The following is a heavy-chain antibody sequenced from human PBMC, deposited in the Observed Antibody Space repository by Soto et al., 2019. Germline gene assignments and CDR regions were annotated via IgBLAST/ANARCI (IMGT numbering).Heavy chain of an antibody. J-gene: IGHJ6*02. CDR3: GKYSGSYPVFNGMTV. CDR1: GSPFSTSA. V-gene: IGHV3-23*01. Sequence: EVQLLESGGGLVQPGGSLRLSCAASGSPFSTSAMNWVRQAPGKGLEWVSINRATSDAAYYAESVKGRFTSSRDNSKNTLYLPMDSRRPEDTAVYYCGKYSGSYPVFNGMTVWGQGTTVTVSS. CDR2: NRATSDAA. D-gene: IGHD1-26*01.